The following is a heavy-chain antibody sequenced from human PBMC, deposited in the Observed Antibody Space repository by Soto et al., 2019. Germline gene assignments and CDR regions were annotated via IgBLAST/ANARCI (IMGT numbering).Heavy chain of an antibody. J-gene: IGHJ4*02. V-gene: IGHV1-18*01. CDR3: AGSSGFGFDF. CDR2: LSGDNGDI. CDR1: DYTFNSYG. D-gene: IGHD3-22*01. Sequence: QVQLVQSGDELKKPGASVKVSCKASDYTFNSYGISWVRKAPGQGLEWMGWLSGDNGDIKYAQKFQGRVTMTTDISTSTVYMELRSLSSDDTAVYFCAGSSGFGFDFWCQGTLVTVSS.